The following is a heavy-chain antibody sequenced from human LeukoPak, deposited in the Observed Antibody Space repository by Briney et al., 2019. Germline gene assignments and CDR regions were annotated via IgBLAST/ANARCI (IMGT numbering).Heavy chain of an antibody. CDR1: GFTFSSYG. J-gene: IGHJ4*02. Sequence: GGSLRLSCAASGFTFSSYGMHWVRQAPGKGLEWVAFIRYDGSNKYYADSVKGRFTISRDNSKNTLYLQMNRLRAEDTAVYYCAKDQWVAAAGTIGYWGQGTLVTVSS. V-gene: IGHV3-30*02. D-gene: IGHD6-13*01. CDR2: IRYDGSNK. CDR3: AKDQWVAAAGTIGY.